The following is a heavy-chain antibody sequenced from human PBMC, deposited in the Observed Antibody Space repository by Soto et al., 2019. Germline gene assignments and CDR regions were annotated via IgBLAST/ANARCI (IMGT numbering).Heavy chain of an antibody. D-gene: IGHD7-27*01. CDR2: ISYDGSNK. V-gene: IGHV3-30-3*01. J-gene: IGHJ5*02. Sequence: AGGSLRLSCAASGFTFSSYAMHWVRQAPGKGLEWVAVISYDGSNKYYADSVKGRFTISRDNSKNTLYLQMNSLRAEDTAVYYCAPNLSGNWFDPWGQGTLVTVSS. CDR3: APNLSGNWFDP. CDR1: GFTFSSYA.